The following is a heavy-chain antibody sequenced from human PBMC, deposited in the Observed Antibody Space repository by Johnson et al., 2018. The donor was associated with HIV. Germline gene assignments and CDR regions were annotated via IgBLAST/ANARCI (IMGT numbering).Heavy chain of an antibody. CDR1: GFTFSSYG. CDR3: AKVSIVVGTRGAFDI. J-gene: IGHJ3*02. Sequence: QVQLVESGGGVVQPGGSLRLSCAVSGFTFSSYGMHWVRQAPGKGLAWVAFIRYDGSNKSYADSVKGRFTISRDNSKNTLYLQMNSLRAEDTAVYYCAKVSIVVGTRGAFDIWGQGTMVTVSS. D-gene: IGHD3-22*01. V-gene: IGHV3-30*02. CDR2: IRYDGSNK.